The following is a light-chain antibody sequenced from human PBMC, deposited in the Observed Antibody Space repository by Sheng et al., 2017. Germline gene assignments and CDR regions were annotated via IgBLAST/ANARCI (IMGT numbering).Light chain of an antibody. CDR3: SSYTRYATFVV. CDR2: DVS. J-gene: IGLJ2*01. Sequence: QSALTQPASVSGSRGQSITISCTGSSSDIGGYNYVSWYQQHPGKAPKLLIYDVSNRPSGVSYRFSGSKSGNTASLTISGLQAEDEADYYCSSYTRYATFVVLGGGTKLTVL. V-gene: IGLV2-14*03. CDR1: SSDIGGYNY.